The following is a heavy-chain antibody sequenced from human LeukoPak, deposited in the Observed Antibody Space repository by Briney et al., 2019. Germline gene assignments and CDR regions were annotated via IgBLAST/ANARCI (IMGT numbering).Heavy chain of an antibody. Sequence: ASVKVSCKASGYTFTASYMHWVRQAPGQGLEWMGWINPNSGGTNYAQKFQGRVTMTRDTSISTAYMELSRLRSDDTAVYYCAREVVAVAGTALFDYWGQGTLVTVSS. D-gene: IGHD6-19*01. J-gene: IGHJ4*02. CDR2: INPNSGGT. CDR3: AREVVAVAGTALFDY. CDR1: GYTFTASY. V-gene: IGHV1-2*02.